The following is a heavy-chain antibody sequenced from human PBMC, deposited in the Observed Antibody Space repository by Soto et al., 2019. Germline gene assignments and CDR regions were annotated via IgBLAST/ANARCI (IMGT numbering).Heavy chain of an antibody. J-gene: IGHJ3*02. CDR1: GFSVSTSGVA. D-gene: IGHD1-1*01. V-gene: IGHV2-5*01. CDR2: IYWNDDK. Sequence: SGPTLVNPTQTLTLTCTCSGFSVSTSGVAVGWIRQPPGEALEWLALIYWNDDKHYSPSLKSRLTITKDTSKNQAILTMTNMDPVDPATYFCARGLATLPVFAFDIWGQGTVVTVSS. CDR3: ARGLATLPVFAFDI.